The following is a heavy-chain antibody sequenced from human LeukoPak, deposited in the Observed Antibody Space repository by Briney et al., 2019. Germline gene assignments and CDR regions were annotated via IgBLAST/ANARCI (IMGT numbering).Heavy chain of an antibody. CDR2: INHSGST. CDR3: ARGPRYYYDSSGYYGY. D-gene: IGHD3-22*01. J-gene: IGHJ4*02. V-gene: IGHV4-34*01. Sequence: SETLSLTCAVYGGSFSGYYWSWIRQPPGKGLEWIGEINHSGSTNYNPSLKSRVTISVDTSKNQFSLKLSSVTAADTAVYYCARGPRYYYDSSGYYGYWGQGTLVTVSS. CDR1: GGSFSGYY.